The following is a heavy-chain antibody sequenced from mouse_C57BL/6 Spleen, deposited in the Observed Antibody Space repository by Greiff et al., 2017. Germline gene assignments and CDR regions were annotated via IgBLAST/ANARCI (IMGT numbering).Heavy chain of an antibody. D-gene: IGHD2-14*01. Sequence: EVMLVESGGGLVKPGGSLKLSCAASGFTFSDYGMHWVRQAPEKGLEWVAYISSGSSTIYSADTVKGRFPISRDNAKNTLFLQMTSLRSEDTAMYYCARGIYRYFDVWGTGTTVTVSS. J-gene: IGHJ1*03. CDR1: GFTFSDYG. V-gene: IGHV5-17*01. CDR3: ARGIYRYFDV. CDR2: ISSGSSTI.